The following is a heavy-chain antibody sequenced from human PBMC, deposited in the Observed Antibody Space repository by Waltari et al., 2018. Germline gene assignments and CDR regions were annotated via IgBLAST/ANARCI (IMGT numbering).Heavy chain of an antibody. V-gene: IGHV3-72*01. CDR2: TRNKVNSYHT. CDR1: GFRFGDLF. J-gene: IGHJ4*02. D-gene: IGHD3-10*01. Sequence: EVQLVESGGGLVQPGGSLRVSCRASGFRFGDLFMDWVRQAPGKGLEWVGRTRNKVNSYHTEYAASVKGRFTISRDDSKNSMHLQMNTLQPEDTAVYYCVTDRGGPLVYFDNWGQGSLVIVSS. CDR3: VTDRGGPLVYFDN.